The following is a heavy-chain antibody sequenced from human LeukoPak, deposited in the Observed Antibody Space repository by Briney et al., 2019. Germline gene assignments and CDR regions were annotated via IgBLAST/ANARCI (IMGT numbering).Heavy chain of an antibody. CDR2: ISSSRSYI. CDR3: ARDDCSSISCYHNWFDP. Sequence: PGGSLRLSCAASGFTFSSYSMNWVRQAPGKGLEWVSSISSSRSYIYYADSVKGRFTISRDNAKNSLYLQMNSLRAEDTAVYYCARDDCSSISCYHNWFDPWGQGTLVTVSS. V-gene: IGHV3-21*01. D-gene: IGHD2-2*01. J-gene: IGHJ5*02. CDR1: GFTFSSYS.